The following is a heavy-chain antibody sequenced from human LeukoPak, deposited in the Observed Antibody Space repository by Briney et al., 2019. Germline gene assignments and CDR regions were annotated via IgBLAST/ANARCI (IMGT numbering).Heavy chain of an antibody. CDR1: VGSISPYY. Sequence: NSSETLSLTCTVSVGSISPYYWSWIRQSPGKGVEGIGYFYYSGISNHNPSLNSRVTISVETSNNQFSLKLRSVTGADTAVYYCEREAVAGQHFDYWGQGALVTVSS. CDR2: FYYSGIS. D-gene: IGHD6-19*01. CDR3: EREAVAGQHFDY. J-gene: IGHJ4*02. V-gene: IGHV4-59*01.